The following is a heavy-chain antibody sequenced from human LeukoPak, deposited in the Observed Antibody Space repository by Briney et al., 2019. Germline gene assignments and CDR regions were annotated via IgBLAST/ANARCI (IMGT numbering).Heavy chain of an antibody. CDR3: AKSFLTTATGTGRAFDI. CDR2: ISAGGDDT. V-gene: IGHV3-23*01. CDR1: GGSISSSSYY. J-gene: IGHJ3*02. D-gene: IGHD1-1*01. Sequence: ETLSLTCTVSGGSISSSSYYWGWVRQAPGKGLEWVSGISAGGDDTYHADPLKGRFTISRDNSKNTLYLQMNSLRAEDTAKYYCAKSFLTTATGTGRAFDIWGQGTMVTVSS.